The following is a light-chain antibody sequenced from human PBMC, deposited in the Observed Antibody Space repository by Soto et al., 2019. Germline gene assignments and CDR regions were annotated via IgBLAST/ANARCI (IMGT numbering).Light chain of an antibody. CDR1: QGISSS. CDR2: AAS. Sequence: DIQMTQSPSSLSAFVGDRVTITCRASQGISSSLAWYQQKPGKVPKLLIYAASTLQSGVPSRFSGSGSGTDFILTISSLQPEDVATYYCQNYASAPGFTFGAGTKVDIK. J-gene: IGKJ3*01. CDR3: QNYASAPGFT. V-gene: IGKV1-27*01.